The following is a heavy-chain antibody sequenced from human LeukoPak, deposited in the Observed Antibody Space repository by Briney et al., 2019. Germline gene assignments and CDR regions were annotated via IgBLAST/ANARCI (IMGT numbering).Heavy chain of an antibody. J-gene: IGHJ3*01. CDR2: MSGSGGST. Sequence: GGSLRLSCAASGFTFSSYAMSWVRQAPGKGLEWVSGMSGSGGSTYYADSVKGRFTISSDNSKNTLYLQMNTLRAEDTAVYYCAKDREYSYVYGAFELWGQGTLVTVSS. V-gene: IGHV3-23*01. CDR3: AKDREYSYVYGAFEL. CDR1: GFTFSSYA. D-gene: IGHD3-16*01.